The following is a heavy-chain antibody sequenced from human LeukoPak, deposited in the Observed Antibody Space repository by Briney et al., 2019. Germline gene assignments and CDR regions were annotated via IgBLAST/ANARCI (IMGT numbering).Heavy chain of an antibody. CDR1: GYTFTSYY. Sequence: ASVKVSCKASGYTFTSYYMHWVGEAPGQGLGWMGIINPSGRSTRYAQKFQGRVTMTRDTSTRTVYMELSSLRSEDTGVDYCARDTLPNSGIAVAGEFDPWGQGTLVTVSS. V-gene: IGHV1-46*01. CDR3: ARDTLPNSGIAVAGEFDP. D-gene: IGHD6-19*01. CDR2: INPSGRST. J-gene: IGHJ5*02.